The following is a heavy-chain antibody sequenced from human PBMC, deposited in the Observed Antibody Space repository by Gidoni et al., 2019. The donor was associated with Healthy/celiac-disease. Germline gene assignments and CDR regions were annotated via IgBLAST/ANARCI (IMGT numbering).Heavy chain of an antibody. CDR2: INAGNGNT. CDR3: ARGYVDTALVGIRELVGNDAFDI. Sequence: QVQLVQSGAEVKKPGASVKVSCKASGYTFTSYAMHWVRQAPGQRLGWMGWINAGNGNTKYSQKVEGRVTITRDTSASTAYMELSSLRSEDTAVSYCARGYVDTALVGIRELVGNDAFDIWGQGTMVTVSS. CDR1: GYTFTSYA. D-gene: IGHD5-18*01. J-gene: IGHJ3*02. V-gene: IGHV1-3*01.